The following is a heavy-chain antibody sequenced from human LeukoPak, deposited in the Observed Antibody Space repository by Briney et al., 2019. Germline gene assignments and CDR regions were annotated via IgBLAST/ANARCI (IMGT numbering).Heavy chain of an antibody. Sequence: PGGSLRLSCAASGFTFSNYWMHWVRQAPAKGLVWVSRINSDGSSTTSADSVKGRFTISRDNAKNTLYLQMNSLRAEDTAVYYCAKGGATVIDYWGQGTLVTVSS. D-gene: IGHD4-17*01. CDR3: AKGGATVIDY. CDR1: GFTFSNYW. J-gene: IGHJ4*02. V-gene: IGHV3-74*01. CDR2: INSDGSST.